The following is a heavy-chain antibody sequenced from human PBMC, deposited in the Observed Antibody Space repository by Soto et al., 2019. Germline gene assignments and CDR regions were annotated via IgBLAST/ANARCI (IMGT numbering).Heavy chain of an antibody. Sequence: QVQLVQSGAEVKKPGSSVKVSCKASGGTFSSYAISWVRQAPGQGLEWMGGIIPIFGTANYAQKFQGRVTIXAXEXTSTAYMELSSLRSEDTAVYHCASSVAKYYYYGMDVWGQGTTVTVSS. CDR3: ASSVAKYYYYGMDV. V-gene: IGHV1-69*12. J-gene: IGHJ6*02. CDR2: IIPIFGTA. D-gene: IGHD5-12*01. CDR1: GGTFSSYA.